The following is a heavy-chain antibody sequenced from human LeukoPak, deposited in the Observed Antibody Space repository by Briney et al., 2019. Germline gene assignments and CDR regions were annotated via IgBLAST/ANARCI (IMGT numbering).Heavy chain of an antibody. CDR2: ITGSGDYT. J-gene: IGHJ4*02. V-gene: IGHV3-23*01. CDR3: AKDRRGVFDS. Sequence: GGSLRLSCAASGFTFSIYAMTWVRQAPGKGLEWVSAITGSGDYTYYTDSVEGRVTISRDNSKNTVYLQMNSLRVEDTAVYYCAKDRRGVFDSWGQGTLVTVSS. CDR1: GFTFSIYA. D-gene: IGHD3-10*01.